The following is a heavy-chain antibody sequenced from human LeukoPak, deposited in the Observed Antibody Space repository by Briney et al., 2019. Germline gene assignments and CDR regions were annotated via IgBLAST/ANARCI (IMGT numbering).Heavy chain of an antibody. CDR3: ARRSRRTGWSTFTTNYYYYMDV. D-gene: IGHD2/OR15-2a*01. J-gene: IGHJ6*03. CDR2: IYPGDSDT. Sequence: GESLKISCKGSGYSFTSYWIAWVRQMPGKGLEWMGIIYPGDSDTRYSPSFQGQVTISADKSISTAYLQWSSLKASDTAMYYCARRSRRTGWSTFTTNYYYYMDVWGKGTTVTVSS. V-gene: IGHV5-51*01. CDR1: GYSFTSYW.